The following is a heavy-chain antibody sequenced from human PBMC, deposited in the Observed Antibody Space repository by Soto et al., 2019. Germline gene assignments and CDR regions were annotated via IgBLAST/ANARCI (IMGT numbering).Heavy chain of an antibody. CDR1: GFTFSSYG. V-gene: IGHV3-30*18. J-gene: IGHJ4*02. Sequence: GWSLRLSCAASGFTFSSYGMHWVRQAPGKGLEWVAVISYDGSNKYYADSVKGRFTISRDNSKNTLYLQMNSLRAEDTAVYYCAKDCLRGLGELSSLDNWGQGTLGTVSS. D-gene: IGHD3-16*02. CDR3: AKDCLRGLGELSSLDN. CDR2: ISYDGSNK.